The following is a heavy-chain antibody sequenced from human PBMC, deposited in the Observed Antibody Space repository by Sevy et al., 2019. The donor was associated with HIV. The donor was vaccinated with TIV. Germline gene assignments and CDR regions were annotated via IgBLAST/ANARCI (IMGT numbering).Heavy chain of an antibody. V-gene: IGHV3-30-3*01. CDR1: GFAFSNYYA. CDR2: ISYDGSDT. D-gene: IGHD4-17*01. J-gene: IGHJ6*02. Sequence: GGSLRLSCAASGFAFSNYYAMHWVRQAPGKGLEWVALISYDGSDTYYADSVKGRFTVPRDNFKNTLFLQMNSLTTEDTAVYYCARPRANYVDHYFFYAMDVWGQWTTVTVSS. CDR3: ARPRANYVDHYFFYAMDV.